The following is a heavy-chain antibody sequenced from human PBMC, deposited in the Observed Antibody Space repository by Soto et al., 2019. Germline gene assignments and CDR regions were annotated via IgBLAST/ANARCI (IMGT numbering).Heavy chain of an antibody. J-gene: IGHJ4*02. CDR3: VRGPGGIVVVVAAFDY. Sequence: QVQLQQWGAGLLKPSETLSLTCAVYGGSFSGYYWSWIRQPPGKGLEWIGEINHSGSTNYNPSLKSRVTISVDTSKNQFSLKLSSVTAADTAVYYCVRGPGGIVVVVAAFDYWGQGTLVTVSS. CDR2: INHSGST. D-gene: IGHD2-15*01. V-gene: IGHV4-34*01. CDR1: GGSFSGYY.